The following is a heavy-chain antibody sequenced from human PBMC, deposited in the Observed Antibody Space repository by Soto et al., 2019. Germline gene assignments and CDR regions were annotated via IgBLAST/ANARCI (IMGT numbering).Heavy chain of an antibody. Sequence: QVQLQESGPGLVKPSETLSLTCTVSGGSVSSGSYYWSWIRQPPGKGLEWIGYIYYSGSTNYNPALRSRVTISVDTSKNPFSLTLSSVTTADTAVYYCARDDYGGIAYYYGMDVWGQGTTVTVSS. CDR3: ARDDYGGIAYYYGMDV. J-gene: IGHJ6*02. CDR2: IYYSGST. CDR1: GGSVSSGSYY. V-gene: IGHV4-61*01. D-gene: IGHD4-17*01.